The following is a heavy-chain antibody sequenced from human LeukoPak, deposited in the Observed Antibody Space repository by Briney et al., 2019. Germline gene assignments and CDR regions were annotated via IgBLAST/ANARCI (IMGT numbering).Heavy chain of an antibody. CDR1: GFTFSSYS. CDR3: ARDRVSYYDSSGFDY. J-gene: IGHJ4*02. V-gene: IGHV3-48*04. Sequence: GGSLRLSCVASGFTFSSYSMNWVRQAPGKGLEWVSYISSSSRTIYYADSVKGRFTISRDNAKNSLYLQMNSLRAEDTAVYYCARDRVSYYDSSGFDYWGQGTLVTVSS. D-gene: IGHD3-22*01. CDR2: ISSSSRTI.